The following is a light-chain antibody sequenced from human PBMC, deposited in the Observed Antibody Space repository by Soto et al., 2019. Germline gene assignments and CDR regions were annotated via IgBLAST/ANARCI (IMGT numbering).Light chain of an antibody. J-gene: IGKJ1*01. CDR1: QSVSSSY. CDR2: GAS. Sequence: VLTQSPGTLSLSTGERATLSCRASQSVSSSYLAWYQQKPGQAPRLLMFGASTRATGIPDRFSGSGSGTDFTLTISRLEPEDFAVYFCQQYGSSPRTFGQGTKV. V-gene: IGKV3-20*01. CDR3: QQYGSSPRT.